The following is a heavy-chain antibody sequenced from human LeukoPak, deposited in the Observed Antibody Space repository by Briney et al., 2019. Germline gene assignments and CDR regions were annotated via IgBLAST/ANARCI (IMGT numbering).Heavy chain of an antibody. D-gene: IGHD3-3*01. Sequence: GGSLRLSCAASGFSFNNHGMHWVRQAPGKGLEWVAVISYDATNIEYADSVKGRFIISRDNSNNALYLQMNSLRPDDTALYYCARDLSTYYTYDYWGRGTLVTVSS. CDR3: ARDLSTYYTYDY. J-gene: IGHJ4*02. CDR2: ISYDATNI. V-gene: IGHV3-30*03. CDR1: GFSFNNHG.